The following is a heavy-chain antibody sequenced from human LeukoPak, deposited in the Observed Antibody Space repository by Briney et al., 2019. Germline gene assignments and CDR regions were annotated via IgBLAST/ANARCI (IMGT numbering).Heavy chain of an antibody. J-gene: IGHJ4*02. V-gene: IGHV5-51*01. Sequence: GESLKISCKGSGYSFSDYWIGWVRQIPGKGLEWMGIIYPGDSDIRYSPSLQGQVTTSADKSISTAYLQWSSLKASDTAMYYCARRGLRRQWERWGQGTLVTVSS. CDR3: ARRGLRRQWER. D-gene: IGHD1-26*01. CDR2: IYPGDSDI. CDR1: GYSFSDYW.